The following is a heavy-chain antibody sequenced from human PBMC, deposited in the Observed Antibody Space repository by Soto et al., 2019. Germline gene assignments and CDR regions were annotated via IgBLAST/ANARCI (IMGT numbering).Heavy chain of an antibody. V-gene: IGHV1-2*02. J-gene: IGHJ6*02. D-gene: IGHD3-3*01. CDR3: ARVEYYDFWSGPVYGMDV. Sequence: ASVKVSCKASGYTFTGYYMHWVRQAPGQGLEWMGWINPNSGGTNYAQKFQGRVTMTRDTSISTAYMELSRLRSDDAAVDYCARVEYYDFWSGPVYGMDVWGQGTTVTVSS. CDR2: INPNSGGT. CDR1: GYTFTGYY.